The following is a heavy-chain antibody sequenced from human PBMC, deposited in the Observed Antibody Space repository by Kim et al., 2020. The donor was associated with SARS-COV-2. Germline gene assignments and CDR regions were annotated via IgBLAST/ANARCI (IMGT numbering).Heavy chain of an antibody. CDR1: GYTFTSYA. V-gene: IGHV1-3*01. CDR2: INAGNGNT. Sequence: ASVKVSCKASGYTFTSYAMHWVRQAPGQRLEWMGWINAGNGNTKYSQKFQGRVTITRDTSASTAYMELSSLRSEDTAVYYCARSWGAGGKEDDSQLGYCSGGSCYGWGWFDPWGQGTLVTVSS. J-gene: IGHJ5*02. CDR3: ARSWGAGGKEDDSQLGYCSGGSCYGWGWFDP. D-gene: IGHD2-15*01.